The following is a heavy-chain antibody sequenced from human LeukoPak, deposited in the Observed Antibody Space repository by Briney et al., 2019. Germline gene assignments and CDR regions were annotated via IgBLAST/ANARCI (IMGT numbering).Heavy chain of an antibody. CDR3: AKEQRGYSGYMVGSCFDP. D-gene: IGHD5-12*01. CDR1: GFTFGSYS. Sequence: GGSLSLSCAASGFTFGSYSMTWVRQAPGKGLEWVSSISGSGGSTYFADSVKGRFTISRDNSKKTLYLQMKSLRAEDTALYYCAKEQRGYSGYMVGSCFDPWGQGTLVTVSS. J-gene: IGHJ5*02. V-gene: IGHV3-23*01. CDR2: ISGSGGST.